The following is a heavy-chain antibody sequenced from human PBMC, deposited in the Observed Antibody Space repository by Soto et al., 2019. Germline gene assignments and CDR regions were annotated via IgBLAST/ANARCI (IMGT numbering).Heavy chain of an antibody. CDR1: GFTFSSYS. CDR2: ISSSSSYI. V-gene: IGHV3-21*01. J-gene: IGHJ4*02. D-gene: IGHD2-15*01. Sequence: EVQLVESGGGLVKPGGSLRLSCAASGFTFSSYSMNWVRQAPGKGLEWVSSISSSSSYIYYADSVKGRFTISRDIAKNSLYLQMNRLRDEDTAVYYCARDYPHGSGVDYWGQGTLVTVSS. CDR3: ARDYPHGSGVDY.